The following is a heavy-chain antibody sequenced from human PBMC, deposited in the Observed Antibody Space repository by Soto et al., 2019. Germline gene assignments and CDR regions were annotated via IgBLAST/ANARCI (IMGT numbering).Heavy chain of an antibody. J-gene: IGHJ3*02. D-gene: IGHD3-3*01. CDR1: GGTFSSYA. CDR2: IIPIFGTA. V-gene: IGHV1-69*13. CDR3: ARDGRFLEWLNLSAFDI. Sequence: SVKVSCKASGGTFSSYAISWVRQAPGQGLEWMGGIIPIFGTANYAQKFQGRVTITADESTSTAYMELSSLRSEDTAVYYCARDGRFLEWLNLSAFDIWGQGTMVTVSS.